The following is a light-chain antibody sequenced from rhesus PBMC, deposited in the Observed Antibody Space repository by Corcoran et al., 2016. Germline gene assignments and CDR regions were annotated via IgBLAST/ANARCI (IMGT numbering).Light chain of an antibody. CDR1: EKGNNY. CDR2: KAS. Sequence: DIQMTQSPSSLAASVGDRVTINCRASEKGNNYLNWYQQKPGKAPNLLIYKASNLQSGVPARFSGSGSGTDYTFTFSCLQSDYVATYYSQHYFGTPSSFGHGTKVELK. CDR3: QHYFGTPSS. J-gene: IGKJ2*01. V-gene: IGKV1-74*01.